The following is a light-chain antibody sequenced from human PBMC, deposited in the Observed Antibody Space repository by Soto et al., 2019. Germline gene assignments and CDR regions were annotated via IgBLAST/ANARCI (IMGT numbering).Light chain of an antibody. V-gene: IGKV2-28*01. Sequence: DIVVTQSPLSLPVTPGEPASISCRSSQSLLHINGYNYLDWYLQKPGQSPQLLIYLASNRASGVPDRFTGNGVGTQFPLAMRRLQPDDFPTCYCQQHNGYPRTFGQGTTAEI. J-gene: IGKJ1*01. CDR3: QQHNGYPRT. CDR1: QSLLHINGYNY. CDR2: LAS.